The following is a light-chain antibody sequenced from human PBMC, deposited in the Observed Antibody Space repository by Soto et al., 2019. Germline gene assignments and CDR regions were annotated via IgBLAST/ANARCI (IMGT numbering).Light chain of an antibody. CDR2: DVS. Sequence: QSALTQPRSVSGSPGQSVTISCTGSSRDVGGYSDVSWYQQHPGKAPKLIIHDVSRRPSGVPDRFSGSKSGNTASLTISGLQAEDEADYYCCSYAGTFRVFGGGTKVTVL. J-gene: IGLJ3*02. CDR1: SRDVGGYSD. CDR3: CSYAGTFRV. V-gene: IGLV2-11*01.